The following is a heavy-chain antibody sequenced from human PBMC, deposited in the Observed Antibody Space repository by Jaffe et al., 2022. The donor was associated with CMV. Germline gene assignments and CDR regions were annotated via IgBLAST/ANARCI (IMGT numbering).Heavy chain of an antibody. V-gene: IGHV1-18*01. J-gene: IGHJ4*02. CDR2: IGTDNDNT. CDR1: GYTFSIYG. D-gene: IGHD1-1*01. CDR3: ARTTPGRSYSDY. Sequence: QVLLVQSGAEVKKPGASVKVSCKASGYTFSIYGITWVRQAPGQGLEWMAWIGTDNDNTNYAQKVQGRVTLTTDTSTTTAYMELRSLRSDDTAVYYCARTTPGRSYSDYWGQGTLVTVSS.